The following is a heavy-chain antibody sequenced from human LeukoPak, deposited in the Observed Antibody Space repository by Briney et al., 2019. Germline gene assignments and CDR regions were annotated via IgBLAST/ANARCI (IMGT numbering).Heavy chain of an antibody. D-gene: IGHD3-22*01. CDR1: GGSISSYY. CDR2: IYYSGST. CDR3: ARTDSSGYYLDPYYFDY. J-gene: IGHJ4*02. Sequence: PSETLSLTCTVSGGSISSYYWSWIRQPPGKGLEWIGYIYYSGSTNYNPSHKSRVTISVDTSKNQFSLKLSSVTAADTAVYYCARTDSSGYYLDPYYFDYWGQGTLVTVSS. V-gene: IGHV4-59*01.